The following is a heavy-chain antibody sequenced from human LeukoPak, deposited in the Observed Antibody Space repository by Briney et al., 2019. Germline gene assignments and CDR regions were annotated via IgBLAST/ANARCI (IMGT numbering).Heavy chain of an antibody. CDR3: ARDIEANWFDP. CDR1: GDSISTNY. CDR2: IYNSGST. Sequence: PSETLSLTCTVSGDSISTNYWNWIRHPPGKGLEWIGYIYNSGSTNYNPSPKSRVTISVDTSKNQLSLKLSSVTSADTAVYYCARDIEANWFDPWGQGTLVIVSS. V-gene: IGHV4-59*01. J-gene: IGHJ5*02.